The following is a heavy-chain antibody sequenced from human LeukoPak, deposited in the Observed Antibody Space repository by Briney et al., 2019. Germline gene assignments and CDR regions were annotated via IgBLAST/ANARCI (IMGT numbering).Heavy chain of an antibody. V-gene: IGHV4-34*01. J-gene: IGHJ5*02. Sequence: SETLSLTCAVYGGSFSGYYWSWIRQPPGKGPEWIGEINHSGSTNYNPSLKSRVTISVDTSKNQFSLKLSSVTAADTAVYYCAHLWFGKYPRKYNWFDPWGQGTLVTVSS. CDR2: INHSGST. D-gene: IGHD3-10*01. CDR3: AHLWFGKYPRKYNWFDP. CDR1: GGSFSGYY.